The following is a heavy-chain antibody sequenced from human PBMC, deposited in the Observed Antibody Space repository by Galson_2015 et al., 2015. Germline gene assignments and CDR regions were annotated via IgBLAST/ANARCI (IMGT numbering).Heavy chain of an antibody. D-gene: IGHD6-13*01. CDR3: ARLSGAAAGTGYYYYGMDV. V-gene: IGHV5-51*01. J-gene: IGHJ6*02. Sequence: QSGAEVKKPGESLQISCKGSGYSFTSYWIGWVRQMPGKGLEWMGIIYPGDSDTRYSPSFQGQVTISADKSISTAYLQWSSLKASDAAMYYCARLSGAAAGTGYYYYGMDVWGQGTTVTVSS. CDR1: GYSFTSYW. CDR2: IYPGDSDT.